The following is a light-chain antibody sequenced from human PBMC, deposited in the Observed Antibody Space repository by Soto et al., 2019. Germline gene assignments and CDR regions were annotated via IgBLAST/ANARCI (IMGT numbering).Light chain of an antibody. CDR1: SGDVGAYNY. J-gene: IGLJ1*01. Sequence: QPVLTQPRSVSGSPGQSVTISCTGTSGDVGAYNYVSWYQQHPGKAPKLIIYDVSKRPSGVPDRFFGSKSGNTASLTISGLQAEDEADYYCCSYAIRYTFYVLGAGTKVTVL. V-gene: IGLV2-11*01. CDR2: DVS. CDR3: CSYAIRYTFYV.